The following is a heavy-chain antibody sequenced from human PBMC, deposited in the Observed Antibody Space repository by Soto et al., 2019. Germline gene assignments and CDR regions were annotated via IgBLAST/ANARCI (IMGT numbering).Heavy chain of an antibody. CDR2: INHRGFT. D-gene: IGHD5-12*01. CDR1: GGSFSASS. V-gene: IGHV4-34*01. CDR3: ARGGGSKSYFDS. Sequence: SETLSLTCAVFGGSFSASSWTWIRQPPGKGLEWIGQINHRGFTNYSPSLRSRVTISIDTSKNQFSLSLTSVTAADTAMYYCARGGGSKSYFDSWGQGTXVTVSS. J-gene: IGHJ4*02.